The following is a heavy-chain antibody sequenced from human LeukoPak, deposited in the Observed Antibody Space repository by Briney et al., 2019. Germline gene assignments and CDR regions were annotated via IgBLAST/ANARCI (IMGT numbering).Heavy chain of an antibody. Sequence: ASVTVSCTASGYTFTSYGISWVRQAPGQGLEWMGWISAYNGNTNYAQKLQGRVTMTTDTSTSTAYMELRSLRSDDTAVYYCALVGATTVSFDYWGQGTLVTVSS. CDR3: ALVGATTVSFDY. D-gene: IGHD1-26*01. V-gene: IGHV1-18*01. CDR2: ISAYNGNT. J-gene: IGHJ4*02. CDR1: GYTFTSYG.